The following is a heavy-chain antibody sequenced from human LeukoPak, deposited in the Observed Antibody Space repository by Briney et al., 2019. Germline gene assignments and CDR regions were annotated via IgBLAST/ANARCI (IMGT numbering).Heavy chain of an antibody. D-gene: IGHD3-3*01. Sequence: ASVKVSCKASGYTFTGYYMHWVRQAPGQGLEWMGWINPNSGGTNYAQKFQGRVTMTRDTSISTAYMELSRLRSDDTAVYYCARDRNDFYYYYYMDVWGKGTTVTVSS. CDR3: ARDRNDFYYYYYMDV. J-gene: IGHJ6*03. V-gene: IGHV1-2*02. CDR2: INPNSGGT. CDR1: GYTFTGYY.